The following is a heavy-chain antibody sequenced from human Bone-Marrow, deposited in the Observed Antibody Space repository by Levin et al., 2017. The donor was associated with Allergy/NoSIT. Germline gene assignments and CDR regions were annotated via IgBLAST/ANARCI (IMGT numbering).Heavy chain of an antibody. V-gene: IGHV2-70*01. Sequence: SGPTLVKPTQTLTLTCTFSGFSLSTSGMCVSWIRQPPGKALEWLALIDWDDDKYYSTSLKTRLTISKDTSKNQVVLTMTNMDPVDTATYYCARSIPGYSSGWYAPWFDPWGQGTLVTVSS. J-gene: IGHJ5*02. CDR2: IDWDDDK. CDR1: GFSLSTSGMC. CDR3: ARSIPGYSSGWYAPWFDP. D-gene: IGHD6-19*01.